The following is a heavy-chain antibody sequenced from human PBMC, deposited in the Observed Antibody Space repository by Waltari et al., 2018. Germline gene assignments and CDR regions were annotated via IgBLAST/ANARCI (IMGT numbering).Heavy chain of an antibody. J-gene: IGHJ3*02. D-gene: IGHD3-3*01. CDR3: ARGRVVIDPTDAFDI. Sequence: QVQLQESGPGLVKPSETLSLTCTVSGGSISSYYWSWIRQPPGKGLEWIGYIYYIGRTNYNPSLKSRGTISVDTSKNQFSLKLSSVTAADTAVYYCARGRVVIDPTDAFDIWGQGTMVTVSS. V-gene: IGHV4-59*01. CDR2: IYYIGRT. CDR1: GGSISSYY.